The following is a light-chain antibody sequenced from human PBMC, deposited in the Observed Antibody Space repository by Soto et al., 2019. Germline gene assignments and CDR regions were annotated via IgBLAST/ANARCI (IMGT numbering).Light chain of an antibody. J-gene: IGKJ5*01. CDR3: QQRTVWPPVT. V-gene: IGKV3-11*01. CDR1: PGVTSY. CDR2: GAF. Sequence: IVLTQSPATRSLSLGERSTLXXRDSPGVTSYLAWYQQRPGQAPRLVXFGAFNRATGIPARFSGSGSGTDFTLTISSLEPEDSAVYYCQQRTVWPPVTFGQGTRLEIK.